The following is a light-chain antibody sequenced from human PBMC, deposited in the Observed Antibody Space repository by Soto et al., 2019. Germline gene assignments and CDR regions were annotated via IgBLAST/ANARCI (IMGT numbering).Light chain of an antibody. J-gene: IGLJ2*01. V-gene: IGLV2-14*01. CDR2: DVS. Sequence: QSALTQPASVSGSPGQSITISCTGTSSDVGGYNYVSWYQQYPGKAPQLMIYDVSNRPSGVSNRFSGSKSGNTASLTISGLQAEDEADYYCSSYTSSTTLFGGGTKLTVL. CDR1: SSDVGGYNY. CDR3: SSYTSSTTL.